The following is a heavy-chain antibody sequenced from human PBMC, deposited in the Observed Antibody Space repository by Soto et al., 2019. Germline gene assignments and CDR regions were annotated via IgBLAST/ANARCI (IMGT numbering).Heavy chain of an antibody. CDR1: GYTFTSYD. V-gene: IGHV1-8*01. CDR3: ARGWHQLLPDYYYYYYMDV. CDR2: MNPNSGNT. Sequence: ASVKVSCKASGYTFTSYDINWVRQATGQGLEWMGWMNPNSGNTGYAQKFQGRVTMTRNTSISTAYMELSSLRSEDTAVYYCARGWHQLLPDYYYYYYMDVWGKGTTVTVSS. D-gene: IGHD2-2*01. J-gene: IGHJ6*03.